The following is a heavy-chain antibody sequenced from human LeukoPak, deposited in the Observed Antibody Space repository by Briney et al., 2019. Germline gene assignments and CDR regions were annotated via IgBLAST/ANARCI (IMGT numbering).Heavy chain of an antibody. CDR1: GGSFSDYF. Sequence: SETLSLTCTVYGGSFSDYFWSWIRQSPGRGLEWIGEIDDGGNTNYNPSLMSRVIVSMEKSKKQFSLVMRSLAAADTDVYYCARFSRITWGDWGDAFDIWGQGKTVIVSS. CDR3: ARFSRITWGDWGDAFDI. V-gene: IGHV4-34*01. CDR2: IDDGGNT. D-gene: IGHD2-21*02. J-gene: IGHJ3*02.